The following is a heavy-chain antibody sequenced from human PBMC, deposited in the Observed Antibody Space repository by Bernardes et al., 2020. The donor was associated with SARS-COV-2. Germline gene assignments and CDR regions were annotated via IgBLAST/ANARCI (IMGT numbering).Heavy chain of an antibody. CDR2: ISADKGNT. CDR1: GYSFTSYG. V-gene: IGHV1-18*01. Sequence: ASVKVSCMASGYSFTSYGISWVRQAPGQGLEWMGWISADKGNTNYAQNLQGRVTMTTDTSTNTAYMELRSLRSDDTAVYYCARGLYYYDSSGYYYVTLDHWGQGSLVTVSS. J-gene: IGHJ4*02. D-gene: IGHD3-22*01. CDR3: ARGLYYYDSSGYYYVTLDH.